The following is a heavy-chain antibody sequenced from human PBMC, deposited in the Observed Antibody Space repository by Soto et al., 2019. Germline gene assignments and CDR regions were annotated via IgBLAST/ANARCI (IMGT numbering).Heavy chain of an antibody. CDR2: IYIGGLT. CDR1: GFIVSDNY. V-gene: IGHV3-53*04. D-gene: IGHD1-1*01. Sequence: EVKLVESGGGLVQPGGSLRLSCEASGFIVSDNYMIWVRQAPGKGLEWVSIIYIGGLTYYADSVKGRFTISRHNSENTMYLQMNTLRPEDTAVYYCARVQSSSHGRFCYPYDMDVWGKGTTVAGSS. J-gene: IGHJ6*03. CDR3: ARVQSSSHGRFCYPYDMDV.